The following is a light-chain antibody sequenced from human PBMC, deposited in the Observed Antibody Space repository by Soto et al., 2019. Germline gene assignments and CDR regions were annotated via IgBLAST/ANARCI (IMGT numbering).Light chain of an antibody. Sequence: DIQMNQSPSSLSASVGDRVTITCQASQDISNNLNWYQQKPGKAPKLLIYDAFTSETGGPSRFSGSGSGTEFTFSISSLQPEDIATYYCQHFDTRPLLTFGGGTRVDLK. CDR2: DAF. CDR3: QHFDTRPLLT. V-gene: IGKV1-33*01. CDR1: QDISNN. J-gene: IGKJ4*01.